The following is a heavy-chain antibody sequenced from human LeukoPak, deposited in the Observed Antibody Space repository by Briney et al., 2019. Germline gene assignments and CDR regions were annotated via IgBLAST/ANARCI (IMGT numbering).Heavy chain of an antibody. J-gene: IGHJ4*02. CDR1: GFNFDAYA. Sequence: GGSLRLSCAASGFNFDAYAMHWVRHAPGKGLQWVSLISADGGSTYYADSVKGRFTISRDNSKNSLYLQMNSLTTEDTAFYYCAKDKAGTIVWYGRWAIGLFDYWGQGTLLTVSS. V-gene: IGHV3-43*02. CDR3: AKDKAGTIVWYGRWAIGLFDY. CDR2: ISADGGST. D-gene: IGHD6-13*01.